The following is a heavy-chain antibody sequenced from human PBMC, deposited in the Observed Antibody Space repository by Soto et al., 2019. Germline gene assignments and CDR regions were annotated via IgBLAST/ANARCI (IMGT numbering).Heavy chain of an antibody. D-gene: IGHD3-3*02. Sequence: AGGSLRLSCAASGFTFSTYAMHWVRQAPGKGLEWVAVISYDGSNEYYADSVKGRFTISRDNSKHTLYLQMTSLRPEDTAVYYCGRDSLEHLQVLDYWGQGTQVTVSS. J-gene: IGHJ4*02. V-gene: IGHV3-30-3*01. CDR3: GRDSLEHLQVLDY. CDR2: ISYDGSNE. CDR1: GFTFSTYA.